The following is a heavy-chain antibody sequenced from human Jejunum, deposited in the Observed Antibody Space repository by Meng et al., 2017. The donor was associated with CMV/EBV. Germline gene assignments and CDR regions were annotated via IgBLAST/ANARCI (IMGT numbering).Heavy chain of an antibody. V-gene: IGHV3-21*01. Sequence: ASGFTFNTYTFHWVRQAPGKGLEWVSSISSSSRYISYADSVKGRFTISRDNAKDSVYLQMDSLRADDTAIYHCARERPVSGFSFGFWGLGTVVTVSS. CDR1: GFTFNTYT. D-gene: IGHD6-19*01. J-gene: IGHJ4*02. CDR2: ISSSSRYI. CDR3: ARERPVSGFSFGF.